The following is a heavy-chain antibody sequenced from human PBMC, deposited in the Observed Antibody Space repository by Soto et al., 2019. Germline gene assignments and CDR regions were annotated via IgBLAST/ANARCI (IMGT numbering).Heavy chain of an antibody. CDR3: TTHAPEDMRRK. V-gene: IGHV3-73*02. Sequence: EVQLVESGGGLVQPGGSLKLSCAASGFTFSGSALHWVRQASGKGLEWVGRIRNKANSYATAYAASVKGSCTISRDDSKNSVVLEMNSLKTEDTALYYCTTHAPEDMRRKWRPGTLVTVCS. D-gene: IGHD2-15*01. CDR1: GFTFSGSA. CDR2: IRNKANSYAT. J-gene: IGHJ4*02.